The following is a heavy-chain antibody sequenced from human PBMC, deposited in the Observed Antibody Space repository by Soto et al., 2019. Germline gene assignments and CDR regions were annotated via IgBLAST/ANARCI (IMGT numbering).Heavy chain of an antibody. CDR3: ARGGASGWFSDN. J-gene: IGHJ4*02. CDR2: IKEDGSEI. Sequence: GGSLRLSCAGSGFTFGRHWMTWVRQAPGKGLEWVANIKEDGSEIYYVDSVKGRFTISRDNAKNSVYLQMNSLRAEDTAVYYCARGGASGWFSDNWGQGALVTVSS. D-gene: IGHD6-19*01. CDR1: GFTFGRHW. V-gene: IGHV3-7*03.